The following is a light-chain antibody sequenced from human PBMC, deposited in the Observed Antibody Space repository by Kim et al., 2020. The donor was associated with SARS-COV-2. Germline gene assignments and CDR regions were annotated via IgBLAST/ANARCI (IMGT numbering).Light chain of an antibody. CDR2: AAS. CDR3: QQSYNTPYT. J-gene: IGKJ2*01. Sequence: SASVGDRVTITCRASQSIRSYLNWYQQKPGKAPKLLIYAASSLQSGVPSRFSGSGSGTDFTLTINSLQPEDFATYYCQQSYNTPYTFGQGTKLEI. CDR1: QSIRSY. V-gene: IGKV1-39*01.